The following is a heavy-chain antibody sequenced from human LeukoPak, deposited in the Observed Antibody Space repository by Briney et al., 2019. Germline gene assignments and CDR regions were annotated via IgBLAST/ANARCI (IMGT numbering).Heavy chain of an antibody. CDR1: GYTFTCYD. CDR2: MNPNSGNT. V-gene: IGHV1-8*01. J-gene: IGHJ6*03. CDR3: AGTAAGTSPYYYYMDV. D-gene: IGHD6-13*01. Sequence: ASVKVSCKASGYTFTCYDINWVRQATGQGLEWMGWMNPNSGNTGYAQKFQGRVTMTRNTSISTAYMELSSLRSEDTAVYYCAGTAAGTSPYYYYMDVWGKGTTVTVSS.